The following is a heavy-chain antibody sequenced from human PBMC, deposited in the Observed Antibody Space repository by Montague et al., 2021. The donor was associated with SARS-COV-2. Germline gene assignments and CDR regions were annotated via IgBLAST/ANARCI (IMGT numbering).Heavy chain of an antibody. J-gene: IGHJ4*02. CDR1: GGSVISDTYF. V-gene: IGHV4-61*01. Sequence: SETLSLTCTVSGGSVISDTYFWSWIRQPPGKGLEWIAYIYDSDTTNNNPSFWSRVSMSSARSKNQFSLKLTSVTPADAAVYSCARAANILSGFYNHPFEYWGQGILVTVSS. CDR3: ARAANILSGFYNHPFEY. D-gene: IGHD3-9*01. CDR2: IYDSDTT.